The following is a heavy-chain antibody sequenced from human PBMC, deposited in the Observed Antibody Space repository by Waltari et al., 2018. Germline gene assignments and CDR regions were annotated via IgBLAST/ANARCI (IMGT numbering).Heavy chain of an antibody. Sequence: VQLVQSGAEVKTPGASVKVSCKASGYSFTSYVISLLRQAPGQGLEWMGWISAYNGNTNYAQKLQGRVTMTTDTATSTAYMELRSLRSDDTAVYYCARDLPGIAAAGTDYWGQGTLVTVSS. D-gene: IGHD6-13*01. J-gene: IGHJ4*02. CDR3: ARDLPGIAAAGTDY. CDR2: ISAYNGNT. CDR1: GYSFTSYV. V-gene: IGHV1-18*01.